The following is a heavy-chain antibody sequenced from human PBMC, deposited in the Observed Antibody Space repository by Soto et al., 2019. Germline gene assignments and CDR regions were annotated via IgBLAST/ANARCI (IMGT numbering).Heavy chain of an antibody. Sequence: PGGSLRLSCAASGFTFSSYSMNWVRQAPGKGLEWVSSISSSSSYIYYADSVKGRFTISRDNAKNSLYLQMNSLRAEDTAVYYCANHDYGDSFPIDYWGQGTLVTVSS. CDR3: ANHDYGDSFPIDY. CDR2: ISSSSSYI. D-gene: IGHD4-17*01. V-gene: IGHV3-21*01. CDR1: GFTFSSYS. J-gene: IGHJ4*02.